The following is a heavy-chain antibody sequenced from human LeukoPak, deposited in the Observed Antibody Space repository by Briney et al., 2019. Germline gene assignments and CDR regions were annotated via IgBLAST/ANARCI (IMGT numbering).Heavy chain of an antibody. CDR2: IKQDGSEK. CDR3: ARASPTYYVLPEQI. V-gene: IGHV3-7*01. J-gene: IGHJ3*02. CDR1: GFTFSDSY. D-gene: IGHD3-10*02. Sequence: PGGSLRLSCAASGFTFSDSYMTWIRQAPGKGLEWVANIKQDGSEKYYVDSVKGRFTISRDNAKNSLYLQMNSLRAEDTAVYYCARASPTYYVLPEQIWGQGTMVTVSS.